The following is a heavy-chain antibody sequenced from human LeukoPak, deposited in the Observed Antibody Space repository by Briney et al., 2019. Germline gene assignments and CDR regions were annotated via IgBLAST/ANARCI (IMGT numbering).Heavy chain of an antibody. CDR2: ISSGGST. CDR1: GFTVSSNY. CDR3: ARVQYSGGSDAFDI. V-gene: IGHV3-53*01. J-gene: IGHJ3*02. D-gene: IGHD6-19*01. Sequence: GGSLRLSCAASGFTVSSNYMSWVRQAPGKGLEWVSVISSGGSTYYADSVKGRFTISRDNSKNTLYLQMNSLRAEDTAVFYCARVQYSGGSDAFDIWGQGTMVTVSS.